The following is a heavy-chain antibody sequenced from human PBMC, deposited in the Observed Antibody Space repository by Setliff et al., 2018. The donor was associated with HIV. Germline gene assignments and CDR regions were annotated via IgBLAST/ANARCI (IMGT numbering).Heavy chain of an antibody. Sequence: SETLSLTCTASYATLSTADYYWTWIRQPPGKGLEWIGSIYHSGSTYYNPSLKSRVTISVDTSQNQFSLKLSSVTAADTAIYYCARRIYGNNPYFDYWSQGTLVTVSS. CDR1: YATLSTADYY. CDR2: IYHSGST. V-gene: IGHV4-39*07. D-gene: IGHD4-17*01. CDR3: ARRIYGNNPYFDY. J-gene: IGHJ4*02.